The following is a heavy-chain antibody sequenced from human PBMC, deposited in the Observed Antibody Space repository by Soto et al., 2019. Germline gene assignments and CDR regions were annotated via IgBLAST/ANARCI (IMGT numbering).Heavy chain of an antibody. D-gene: IGHD6-6*01. V-gene: IGHV3-33*01. Sequence: PGGSLRLSCAASGFTFTDYGMHWVRQAPGKGLEWVAVTWFDGDKKIYAYSVKGRFIISRDNFKNTLYLQMKSLRADDTAVYYSASEHLAARHYYFDYWGQGALVTVSS. CDR1: GFTFTDYG. CDR2: TWFDGDKK. CDR3: ASEHLAARHYYFDY. J-gene: IGHJ4*02.